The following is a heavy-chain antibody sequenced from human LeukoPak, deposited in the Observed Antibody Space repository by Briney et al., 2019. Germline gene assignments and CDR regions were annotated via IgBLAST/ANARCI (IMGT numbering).Heavy chain of an antibody. CDR2: VYSSGST. J-gene: IGHJ4*02. D-gene: IGHD3-10*02. CDR3: ATYHFRGATHYFDY. CDR1: GESISSYY. V-gene: IGHV4-4*07. Sequence: PSETLSLTCNVSGESISSYYWSWIRQFAGKGLEWIGRVYSSGSTNYNPSLKSRVTMSVDTSKNQFSLKLSSVTAADTAVYYCATYHFRGATHYFDYWGQGILVTVSS.